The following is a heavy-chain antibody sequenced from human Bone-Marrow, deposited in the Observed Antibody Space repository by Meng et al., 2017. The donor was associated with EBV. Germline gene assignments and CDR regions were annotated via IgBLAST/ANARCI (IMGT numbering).Heavy chain of an antibody. CDR2: IYDGGTT. Sequence: AQLQDSGPGLVKPSGTLSPLCSGSGGSISSNNWWSWVRQPPGKELEWIGYIYDGGTTIYNPSLKSRVTILVDASKNQFSLKLSSVTTADTAVYYCAKSRSSTPGVVDYWGQGTLVTVSS. CDR3: AKSRSSTPGVVDY. J-gene: IGHJ4*02. CDR1: GGSISSNNW. D-gene: IGHD3-10*01. V-gene: IGHV4-4*02.